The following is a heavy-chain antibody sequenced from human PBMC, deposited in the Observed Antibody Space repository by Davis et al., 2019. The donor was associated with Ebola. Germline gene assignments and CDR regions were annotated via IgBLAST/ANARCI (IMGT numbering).Heavy chain of an antibody. J-gene: IGHJ2*01. CDR3: AKEKTTVTTFWYFDL. CDR2: ISYDGSNK. V-gene: IGHV3-30*18. CDR1: GLTFSSYG. Sequence: GGSLRLSCAASGLTFSSYGMHWVRQAPGKGLEWVTFISYDGSNKYYADSVKGRFTISRDNSKNTLYLQMNSLRAEDMAVYYCAKEKTTVTTFWYFDLWGRGTLVTVSS. D-gene: IGHD4-17*01.